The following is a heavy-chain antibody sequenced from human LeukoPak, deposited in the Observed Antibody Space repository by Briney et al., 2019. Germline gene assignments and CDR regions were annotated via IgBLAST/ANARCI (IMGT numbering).Heavy chain of an antibody. D-gene: IGHD3-3*02. J-gene: IGHJ2*01. CDR1: GVSINSYY. Sequence: SETLSLTCTVSGVSINSYYWSWIRQPPGKGLEWIGYIYYSGSTNYNPSLKSRVTISVDTSKNQFSLKLSSVTAADTAVYYCARDRALRYFDLWGRGTQVTVSS. V-gene: IGHV4-59*01. CDR2: IYYSGST. CDR3: ARDRALRYFDL.